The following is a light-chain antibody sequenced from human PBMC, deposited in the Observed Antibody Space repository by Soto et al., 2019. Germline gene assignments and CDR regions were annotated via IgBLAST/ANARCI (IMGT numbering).Light chain of an antibody. CDR2: KAS. CDR1: QSVSTL. V-gene: IGKV1-5*03. J-gene: IGKJ1*01. Sequence: HLTQSPSTLSASVLEIGTIASMASQSVSTLLDWYQQKPGKAPKLLIYKASSLKSGVPSRFGGSGSGTEFTLTISSLQPDDFATYYCQQYNSYYRTFGQGTKVDIK. CDR3: QQYNSYYRT.